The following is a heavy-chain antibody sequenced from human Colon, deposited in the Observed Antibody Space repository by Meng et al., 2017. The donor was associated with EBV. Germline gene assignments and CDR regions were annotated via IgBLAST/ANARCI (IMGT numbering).Heavy chain of an antibody. CDR1: GGSISSVYW. V-gene: IGHV4-4*02. CDR2: IYHSGST. J-gene: IGHJ4*02. CDR3: ARGGYYSFDY. D-gene: IGHD5-18*01. Sequence: VQLQESGQGLVKPSEPLPLTCAVSGGSISSVYWWTWVRQSPGKGLEWIGEIYHSGSTNYNPSLKSRVTISVDKSKNQFSLKLTSVTAADTAVYYCARGGYYSFDYWGQRTLVTVSS.